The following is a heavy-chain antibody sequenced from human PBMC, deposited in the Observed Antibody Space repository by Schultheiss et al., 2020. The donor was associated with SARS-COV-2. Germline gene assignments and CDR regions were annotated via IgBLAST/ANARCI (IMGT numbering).Heavy chain of an antibody. D-gene: IGHD2-2*01. V-gene: IGHV4-61*01. CDR3: ARGACSSTSCYLFPFDY. J-gene: IGHJ4*02. CDR1: GYSISSGYY. CDR2: IYYSGST. Sequence: SQTLSLTCAVSGYSISSGYYWSWIRQPPGKGLEWIGYIYYSGSTNYNPSLKSRVTISVNTSKNQFSLKLSSVTAADTAVYFCARGACSSTSCYLFPFDYWGRGTLVTVSS.